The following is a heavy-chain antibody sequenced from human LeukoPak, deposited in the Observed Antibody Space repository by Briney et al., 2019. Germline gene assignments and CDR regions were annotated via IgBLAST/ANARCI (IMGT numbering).Heavy chain of an antibody. Sequence: PSETLSLTCTVSGGSISSGDYSWSWIRQHPGKGLEWIGYIFYTGSTYYNPSLKSQLTISVDTSKNQFSLKLSSVTAADTAVYYCAREVWNIRNPGAWLDPWGQGSLVIVSS. CDR3: AREVWNIRNPGAWLDP. CDR1: GGSISSGDYS. V-gene: IGHV4-31*01. CDR2: IFYTGST. J-gene: IGHJ5*02. D-gene: IGHD1/OR15-1a*01.